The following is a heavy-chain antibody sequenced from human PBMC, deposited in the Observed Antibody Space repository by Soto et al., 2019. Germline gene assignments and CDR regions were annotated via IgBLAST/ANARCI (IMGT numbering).Heavy chain of an antibody. V-gene: IGHV4-61*01. CDR3: ARGGPSGSYYGSDY. CDR2: IYYSGST. Sequence: QVQLQESGPGLVKPSETLSLTCTVSGGSVSSGSYYWSWIRQPPGKGLEWIGYIYYSGSTNYNPSLKSRVTISVDTSKNQFSLKLSSVTAADTAVYYCARGGPSGSYYGSDYWGQGTLVTVSS. CDR1: GGSVSSGSYY. D-gene: IGHD1-26*01. J-gene: IGHJ4*02.